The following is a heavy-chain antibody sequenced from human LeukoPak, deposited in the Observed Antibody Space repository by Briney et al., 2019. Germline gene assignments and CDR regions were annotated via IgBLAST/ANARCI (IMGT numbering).Heavy chain of an antibody. Sequence: GGSLRLSCAASGFTFSSDSMNWVRQAPGKGLEWVSSISSSSSYIYYADSVKGRFTISRDHAKTSLYLQMNSLRAEDTAVSYCARESGDILTGYYVDYWGQGTLVTVYS. CDR1: GFTFSSDS. D-gene: IGHD3-9*01. CDR3: ARESGDILTGYYVDY. J-gene: IGHJ4*02. V-gene: IGHV3-21*01. CDR2: ISSSSSYI.